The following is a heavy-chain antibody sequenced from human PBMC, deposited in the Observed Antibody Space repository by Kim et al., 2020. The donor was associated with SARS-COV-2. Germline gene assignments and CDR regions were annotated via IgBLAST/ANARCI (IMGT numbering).Heavy chain of an antibody. V-gene: IGHV7-4-1*02. CDR3: ASRSSSHYYYYYGMDV. CDR1: GYTFTSYA. J-gene: IGHJ6*02. CDR2: INTNTGNP. Sequence: ASVKVSCKASGYTFTSYAMNWVRQAPGQGLEWMGWINTNTGNPTYAQGFTGRFVFSLDTSVSTAYLQISSLKAEDTAVYYCASRSSSHYYYYYGMDVWGQGTTVTVSS. D-gene: IGHD6-13*01.